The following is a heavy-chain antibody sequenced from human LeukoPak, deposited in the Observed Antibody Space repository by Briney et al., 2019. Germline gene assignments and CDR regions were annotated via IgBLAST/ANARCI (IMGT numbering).Heavy chain of an antibody. D-gene: IGHD3-22*01. CDR2: IDTNTGSP. Sequence: ASVKVSCKASGYTFSSCAINWVRQAPGQGLEYMGWIDTNTGSPTFAQGFTGRYVFSLDTSVSTAYLQISSLKAEDTAVYYCAIHLSVSSGYFSYWGQGALVTVSS. J-gene: IGHJ4*02. V-gene: IGHV7-4-1*02. CDR1: GYTFSSCA. CDR3: AIHLSVSSGYFSY.